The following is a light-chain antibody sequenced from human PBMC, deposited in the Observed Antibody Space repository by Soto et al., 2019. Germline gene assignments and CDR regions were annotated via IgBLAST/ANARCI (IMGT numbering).Light chain of an antibody. CDR1: QSISSN. V-gene: IGKV3-15*01. CDR3: QQYNNWPQT. Sequence: MTQSPSTLSASVGDRVTITCRASQSISSNLAWYQQEPGQAPRLLIYGASTRATGIPARFSGSGSGTEFTLTISSMQSEDFAVYYCQQYNNWPQTFGQGTKVDIK. J-gene: IGKJ1*01. CDR2: GAS.